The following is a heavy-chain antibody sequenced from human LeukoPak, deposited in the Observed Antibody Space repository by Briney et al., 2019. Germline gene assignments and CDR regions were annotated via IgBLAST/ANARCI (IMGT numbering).Heavy chain of an antibody. J-gene: IGHJ4*02. D-gene: IGHD4-17*01. CDR3: ARHLHSTVTTDGYFDY. CDR1: GYSFISYW. V-gene: IGHV5-51*01. CDR2: IYLGDSDT. Sequence: GESLKISCKGSGYSFISYWIGWVRQMPGKGLEWMGIIYLGDSDTRYSPSFQGQVTISADKSISTAYLQWSSLRASDTALYYCARHLHSTVTTDGYFDYWGQGTLVTVSS.